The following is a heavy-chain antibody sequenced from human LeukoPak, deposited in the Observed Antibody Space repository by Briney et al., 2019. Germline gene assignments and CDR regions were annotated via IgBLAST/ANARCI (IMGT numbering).Heavy chain of an antibody. D-gene: IGHD7-27*01. CDR2: IWYDGTNK. V-gene: IGHV3-33*06. CDR3: AKSGRNWAYLEY. CDR1: GFTLSNYG. Sequence: GRSLRLSCAVSGFTLSNYGMHWVRQAPGRGLELEAVIWYDGTNKYYADSVRGRCPISRDRSKNTLYLQMNSLRAEDTAVYYCAKSGRNWAYLEYWGQGTLVTVSS. J-gene: IGHJ4*02.